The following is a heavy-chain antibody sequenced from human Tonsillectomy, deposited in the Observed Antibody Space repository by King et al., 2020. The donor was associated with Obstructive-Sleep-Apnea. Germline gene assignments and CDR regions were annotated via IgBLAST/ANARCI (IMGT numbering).Heavy chain of an antibody. D-gene: IGHD5-12*01. CDR2: IYYSGST. CDR1: GGSISSGGYY. V-gene: IGHV4-31*03. CDR3: ARVGKYRPGYSGYDYPLDY. J-gene: IGHJ4*02. Sequence: VQLQESGPGLVKPSQTLSLTCTVSGGSISSGGYYWSWIRQHPGKGLEWIGYIYYSGSTYYNPSLKSRVTMSVDTSKNQFSLKLSSVTAADTAVYYCARVGKYRPGYSGYDYPLDYWGQGTLVTVSS.